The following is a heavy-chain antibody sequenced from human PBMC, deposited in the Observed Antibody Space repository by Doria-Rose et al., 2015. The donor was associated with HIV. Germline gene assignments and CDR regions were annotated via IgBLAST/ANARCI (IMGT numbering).Heavy chain of an antibody. J-gene: IGHJ4*02. CDR1: GVSLSSPGMG. CDR2: IFSDDAR. Sequence: QVTLKESGPVLVKPTETLTLTCTVSGVSLSSPGMGVSWIRQPPGKALEWLAKIFSDDARSYKTSLKSRLTISRGTSKSQVVLTMTDMDPVDTATYYCARIKSSRWYHKYYFDFWGRGTLVIVSA. V-gene: IGHV2-26*01. D-gene: IGHD6-13*01. CDR3: ARIKSSRWYHKYYFDF.